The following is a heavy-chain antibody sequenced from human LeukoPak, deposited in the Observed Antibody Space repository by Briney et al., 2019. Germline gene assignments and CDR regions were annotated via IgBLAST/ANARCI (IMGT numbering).Heavy chain of an antibody. CDR2: IRSKAYGGTT. Sequence: GGSLRLSCTASGFTFGDHAMSWVRQAPGKGLEWVGFIRSKAYGGTTEYAASVKGRFTISRDDSKSIAYLQMNSLKTEDTAVYYCTRDLYDSSGYNLFDYWGQGTLVTVSS. CDR1: GFTFGDHA. V-gene: IGHV3-49*04. D-gene: IGHD3-22*01. CDR3: TRDLYDSSGYNLFDY. J-gene: IGHJ4*02.